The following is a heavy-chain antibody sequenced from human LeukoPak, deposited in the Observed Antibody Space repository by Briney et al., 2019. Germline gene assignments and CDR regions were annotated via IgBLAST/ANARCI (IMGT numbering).Heavy chain of an antibody. CDR2: IYYSGST. Sequence: PSETLSLTCNVSGGSISSRRYYWGWIRQPPGKGLEWIGSIYYSGSTYYNPSLKSRVTISVDTSKIQFSLSLTSVTAADTAVYYCARPYYGILTARYCYYYMDVWGKGTTVTVSS. V-gene: IGHV4-39*01. CDR1: GGSISSRRYY. D-gene: IGHD3-9*01. J-gene: IGHJ6*03. CDR3: ARPYYGILTARYCYYYMDV.